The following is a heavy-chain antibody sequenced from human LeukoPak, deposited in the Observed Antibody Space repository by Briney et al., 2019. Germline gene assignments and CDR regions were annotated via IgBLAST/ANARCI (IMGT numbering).Heavy chain of an antibody. CDR1: GGTFSSYA. CDR2: IIPILGIG. CDR3: AREFGNGWSDY. V-gene: IGHV1-69*04. Sequence: SVKVSCKASGGTFSSYAISWVRQAPGQGLEWMGRIIPILGIGNYAQKFQGRVTITADKSTSTAYIELSSLRSEDTAVYYCAREFGNGWSDYWGQGTLVTVSS. D-gene: IGHD6-19*01. J-gene: IGHJ4*02.